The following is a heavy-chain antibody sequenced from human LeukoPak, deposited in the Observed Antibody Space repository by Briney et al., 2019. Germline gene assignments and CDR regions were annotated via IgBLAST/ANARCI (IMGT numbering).Heavy chain of an antibody. V-gene: IGHV3-23*01. CDR3: ANPYSSVTTR. J-gene: IGHJ4*02. CDR1: GFTFSTYA. Sequence: GGSLRLSCAASGFTFSTYAMNWVRQAPGKGLEWVSGISGSGGSAYYTDSVRGRFTISRDNSKNTLYLHMNSLRAEDTAVYYCANPYSSVTTRWGQGTLVKVSS. D-gene: IGHD4-17*01. CDR2: ISGSGGSA.